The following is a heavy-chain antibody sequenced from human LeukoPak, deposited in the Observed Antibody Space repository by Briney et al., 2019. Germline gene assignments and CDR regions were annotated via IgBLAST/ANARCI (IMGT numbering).Heavy chain of an antibody. CDR1: GFTFSSYA. D-gene: IGHD2-21*02. Sequence: GGSLRLSCAASGFTFSSYAMHWVRQAPGKGLEWVAVISYDGSNKYYADSVKGRFTISRDNSKNTLYLQMNSLRAEDTAVYYCAGGTCGGDCYLTYWGQGTLVTVSS. CDR2: ISYDGSNK. CDR3: AGGTCGGDCYLTY. J-gene: IGHJ4*02. V-gene: IGHV3-30-3*01.